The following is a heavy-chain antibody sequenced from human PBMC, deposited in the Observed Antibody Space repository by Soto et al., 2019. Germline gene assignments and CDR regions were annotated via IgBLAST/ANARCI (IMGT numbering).Heavy chain of an antibody. CDR2: VFFTGST. J-gene: IGHJ4*02. CDR1: GGSIRNYY. D-gene: IGHD4-17*01. Sequence: QVQLRESGPGLLRPSETLSLTCTVSGGSIRNYYLTWIRQSPGKGLEWIGHVFFTGSTKYSPSLESRVTISVDTSQNQFSLNLTSVTTADTAVYYCAREDGDFVYVHWGQGTLVTVSS. CDR3: AREDGDFVYVH. V-gene: IGHV4-59*01.